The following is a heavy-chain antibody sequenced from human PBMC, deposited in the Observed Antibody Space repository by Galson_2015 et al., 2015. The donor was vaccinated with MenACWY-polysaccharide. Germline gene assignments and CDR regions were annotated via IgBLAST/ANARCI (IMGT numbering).Heavy chain of an antibody. D-gene: IGHD6-19*01. CDR2: ISSSSSYI. CDR1: GFTFSSYR. Sequence: SLRLSCAASGFTFSSYRMNWVRQAPGKGLEWVSSISSSSSYIYYADSVKGRFTISRDNAKNSLYLQMNSLRAEDTAVYYCARDDRYSSGWYSNWGQGTLVTVSS. CDR3: ARDDRYSSGWYSN. J-gene: IGHJ4*02. V-gene: IGHV3-21*01.